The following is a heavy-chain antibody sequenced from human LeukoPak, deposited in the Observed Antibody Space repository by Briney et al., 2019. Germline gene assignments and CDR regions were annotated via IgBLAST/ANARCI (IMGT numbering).Heavy chain of an antibody. CDR3: ARANYDSSAYSEGFDY. D-gene: IGHD3-22*01. Sequence: SETLSLTCTVSGGSISSYYWSWVRQPPGKGLEWIGYIYYSGSTNYNPSLKSRVTISVDTSKNQFSLKLSSVTAADTAVYYCARANYDSSAYSEGFDYWGQGTLVTVSS. J-gene: IGHJ4*02. V-gene: IGHV4-59*01. CDR1: GGSISSYY. CDR2: IYYSGST.